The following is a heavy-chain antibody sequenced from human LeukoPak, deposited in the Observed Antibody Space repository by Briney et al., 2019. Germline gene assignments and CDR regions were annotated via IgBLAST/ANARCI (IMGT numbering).Heavy chain of an antibody. Sequence: SETLSLTCTVSGGSISSSSYYWGWIRQPPGKGLEWIGSIYYSGSTYYNPSLKSRVTISVDTSKNQFSLKLSSVTAADTAVYYCARDGRYFDWAPKVNWFDPWGQGTLVTVSS. D-gene: IGHD3-9*01. CDR2: IYYSGST. J-gene: IGHJ5*02. CDR3: ARDGRYFDWAPKVNWFDP. V-gene: IGHV4-39*07. CDR1: GGSISSSSYY.